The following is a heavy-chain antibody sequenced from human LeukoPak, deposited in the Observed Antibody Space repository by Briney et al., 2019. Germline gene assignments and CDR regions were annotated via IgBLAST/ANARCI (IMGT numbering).Heavy chain of an antibody. Sequence: SETLSLTCTVSGGSISGYYWSWIRQPPGKGLEWIGYIYYTRNTNYNPSLKSRVTISVDTSKNQFSLNLSSVTAADTAIYYCARLGGATSPFGYWGQGTLVTVSS. V-gene: IGHV4-59*08. CDR1: GGSISGYY. D-gene: IGHD1-26*01. CDR3: ARLGGATSPFGY. CDR2: IYYTRNT. J-gene: IGHJ4*02.